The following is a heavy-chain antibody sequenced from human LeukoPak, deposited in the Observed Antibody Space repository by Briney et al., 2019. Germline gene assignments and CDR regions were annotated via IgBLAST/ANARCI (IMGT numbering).Heavy chain of an antibody. D-gene: IGHD2-21*02. CDR1: GGSFSGYY. Sequence: SETLSLTCAVYGGSFSGYYWSWIRQPPGKGLEWIGEINHSGSTNYNPSLKSRVTISVDTSKNQFSLKLCSVTAADTAVYYCARGREHIVVVTAIDGSGYYFDYWGQGTLVTVSS. J-gene: IGHJ4*02. CDR3: ARGREHIVVVTAIDGSGYYFDY. CDR2: INHSGST. V-gene: IGHV4-34*01.